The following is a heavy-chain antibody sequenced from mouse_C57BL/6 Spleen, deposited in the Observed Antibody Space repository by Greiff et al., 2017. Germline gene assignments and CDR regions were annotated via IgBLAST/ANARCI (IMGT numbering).Heavy chain of an antibody. V-gene: IGHV5-17*01. CDR2: ISSGSSTI. CDR1: GFTFSDYG. D-gene: IGHD1-1*01. CDR3: ARNYGTIGYAMDY. Sequence: EVKLMESGGGLVKPGGSLKLSCAASGFTFSDYGMHWVRQAPEKGLEWVAYISSGSSTIYYADTVKGRFTISRDNAKNTLFLQMTSLRAEDTAMYYCARNYGTIGYAMDYWGQGTSGTVSS. J-gene: IGHJ4*01.